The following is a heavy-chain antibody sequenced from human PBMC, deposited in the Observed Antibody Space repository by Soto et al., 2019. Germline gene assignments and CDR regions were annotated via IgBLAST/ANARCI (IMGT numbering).Heavy chain of an antibody. CDR3: AGFLGDWTAMVNY. V-gene: IGHV1-69*13. J-gene: IGHJ4*02. CDR1: GGTFSSYA. D-gene: IGHD5-18*01. Sequence: ASVKVSCKASGGTFSSYAISWVRQAPGQGLEWMGGIIPIFGTANYAQKFQGRVTITADESTRTAYMELSSLRSDDTAVYYCAGFLGDWTAMVNYWGQGTLVTVSS. CDR2: IIPIFGTA.